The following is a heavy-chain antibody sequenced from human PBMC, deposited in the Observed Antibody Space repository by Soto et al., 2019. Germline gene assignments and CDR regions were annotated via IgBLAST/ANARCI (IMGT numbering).Heavy chain of an antibody. V-gene: IGHV3-33*01. CDR3: ARDGDVNTGFGKDY. Sequence: PGGSLRLSCAASGFTFSSYGMHWVRQAPGKGLEWVAFIWYDGGNKYYAESVKGRFTISRDNSKNTLYLQMNSLRAEDTAVYYCARDGDVNTGFGKDYWGQGTLVTVSS. CDR2: IWYDGGNK. D-gene: IGHD3-16*01. CDR1: GFTFSSYG. J-gene: IGHJ4*02.